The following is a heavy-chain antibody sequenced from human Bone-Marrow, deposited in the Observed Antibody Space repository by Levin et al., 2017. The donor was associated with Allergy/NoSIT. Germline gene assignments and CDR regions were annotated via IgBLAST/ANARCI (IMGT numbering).Heavy chain of an antibody. CDR1: GFSFHNAW. D-gene: IGHD3-3*02. CDR2: IKSQTNGGTT. J-gene: IGHJ4*01. Sequence: TGGSLRLSCTASGFSFHNAWMSWVRRAPGKGLEWVGRIKSQTNGGTTDYAAPVKGRFTISRDDSKNILYLQMDSLETDDTAVYYCTTAWSIFGVVVSDYWGHGTLVTVSS. V-gene: IGHV3-15*01. CDR3: TTAWSIFGVVVSDY.